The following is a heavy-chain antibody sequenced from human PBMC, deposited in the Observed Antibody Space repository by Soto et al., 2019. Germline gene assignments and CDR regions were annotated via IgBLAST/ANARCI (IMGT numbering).Heavy chain of an antibody. CDR2: ISYDGSNK. CDR3: ANELVAAAGKVYYSYYGMDV. Sequence: GGSLRLSCAASGFTFSSYGMHWVRQAPGKGLEWVAVISYDGSNKYYADSVKGRFTISRDNSKNTLYLQMNSLRAEDTAVYYFANELVAAAGKVYYSYYGMDVWGKGTRVTVSS. J-gene: IGHJ6*04. D-gene: IGHD6-13*01. V-gene: IGHV3-30*18. CDR1: GFTFSSYG.